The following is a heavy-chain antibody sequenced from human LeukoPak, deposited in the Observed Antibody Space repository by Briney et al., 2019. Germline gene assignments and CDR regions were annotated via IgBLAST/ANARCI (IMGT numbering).Heavy chain of an antibody. J-gene: IGHJ4*02. D-gene: IGHD3-22*01. CDR2: INHSGST. Sequence: SETLSLTCAVYGGSFSGYYWSWIRQPPGKGLEWIGEINHSGSTNYNPSLKSRVTISVDTSKNQYSLKLSSVTAADTAVYYCAREHYDSSGYYYGYWGQGTLVTVSS. CDR1: GGSFSGYY. CDR3: AREHYDSSGYYYGY. V-gene: IGHV4-34*01.